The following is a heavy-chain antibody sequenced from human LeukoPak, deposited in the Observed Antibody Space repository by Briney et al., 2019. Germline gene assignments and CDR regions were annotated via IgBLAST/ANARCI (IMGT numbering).Heavy chain of an antibody. CDR3: AKDRYSSSWYSDY. CDR2: ISGSGGST. D-gene: IGHD6-13*01. Sequence: GGSLRLSCAASGFTFSSYAMSWVRQAPGTGLEWVSAISGSGGSTYYADSVKGRFTISRDNSKNTLYLQMNSLRAEDTAVYYCAKDRYSSSWYSDYWGQGTLVTVSS. V-gene: IGHV3-23*01. CDR1: GFTFSSYA. J-gene: IGHJ4*02.